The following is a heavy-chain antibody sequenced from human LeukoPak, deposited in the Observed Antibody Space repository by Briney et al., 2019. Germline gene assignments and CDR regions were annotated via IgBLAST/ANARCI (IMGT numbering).Heavy chain of an antibody. CDR1: GFTFSNAW. V-gene: IGHV3-15*01. D-gene: IGHD4-17*01. CDR3: TTTHYGDYSFDD. CDR2: IKSKTDGGTT. Sequence: GGSLRLSCAASGFTFSNAWMSWVRQAPGKGLEWVGRIKSKTDGGTTDYAAPVKGRFTISRDDSKNTLYLQMNSLKTEDTAVYYCTTTHYGDYSFDDWGQGTQVTVSS. J-gene: IGHJ4*02.